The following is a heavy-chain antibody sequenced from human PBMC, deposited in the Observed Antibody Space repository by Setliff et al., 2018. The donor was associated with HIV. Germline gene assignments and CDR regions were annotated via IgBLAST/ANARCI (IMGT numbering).Heavy chain of an antibody. D-gene: IGHD1-26*01. V-gene: IGHV4-59*08. Sequence: PSETLSLTCTVSGGSISTYYWSWIRQPPGKGLEWIGSIYFTGSSDNNPSLKNRVTMSLDTSKTQVSLRLTSVTAADTAVYYCARRSIVGVTRGFYYYGLDVWGQGTTVTVSS. CDR2: IYFTGSS. CDR3: ARRSIVGVTRGFYYYGLDV. J-gene: IGHJ6*02. CDR1: GGSISTYY.